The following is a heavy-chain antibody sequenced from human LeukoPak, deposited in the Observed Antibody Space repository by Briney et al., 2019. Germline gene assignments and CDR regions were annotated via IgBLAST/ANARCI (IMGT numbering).Heavy chain of an antibody. J-gene: IGHJ4*02. V-gene: IGHV1-24*01. CDR1: GYTLTELS. CDR2: FDPEDGET. D-gene: IGHD6-13*01. Sequence: ASVKVSCKVSGYTLTELSMHWVRQAPGKGLEWRGGFDPEDGETIYAQKFQGRVTMPEDTSTDTAYMELSSLRSEDTAVYYCATYVLRGGSSWYPFDYWGQGTLVTVSS. CDR3: ATYVLRGGSSWYPFDY.